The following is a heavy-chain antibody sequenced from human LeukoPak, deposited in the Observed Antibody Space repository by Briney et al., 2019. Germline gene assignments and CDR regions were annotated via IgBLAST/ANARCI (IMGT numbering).Heavy chain of an antibody. CDR2: IYYSGST. J-gene: IGHJ4*02. V-gene: IGHV4-31*03. CDR1: GGSISSGGYY. Sequence: PSQTLSLTCTVSGGSISSGGYYWSWIRQHPGTGLEWIGYIYYSGSTYYNPSLKSRATISVDTSKNQFSLKLSSVTAADTAVYYCARSFSEAVSDYWGQGTLVTVSS. CDR3: ARSFSEAVSDY.